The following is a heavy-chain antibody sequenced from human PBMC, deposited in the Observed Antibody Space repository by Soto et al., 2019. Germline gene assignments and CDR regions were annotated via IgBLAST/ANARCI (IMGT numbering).Heavy chain of an antibody. CDR2: IYYGGST. D-gene: IGHD2-2*01. Sequence: SETLSLTCAVSGGSISSGDYYWSWIRQPPGKGLEWIGYIYYGGSTYYNPSLKRRVTISVDTSKNQFSLKLSSVTAADTAVYCCARTYSGVGSHCSSTSCYADFWGQGTQVTVSS. CDR3: ARTYSGVGSHCSSTSCYADF. J-gene: IGHJ4*02. V-gene: IGHV4-30-4*01. CDR1: GGSISSGDYY.